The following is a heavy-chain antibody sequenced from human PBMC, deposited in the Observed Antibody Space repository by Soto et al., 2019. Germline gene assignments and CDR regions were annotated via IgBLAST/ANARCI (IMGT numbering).Heavy chain of an antibody. CDR2: IYYRGKT. Sequence: SETLSLTCTLSGASITSTTYFWSWIRQPPGRGLEWVGSIYYRGKTHYNPSLKNRVTISVDRSKNQFSLQMTSVTAADTAVYYCAKNLPRTGRFDYWGQGTLVTVSS. J-gene: IGHJ4*02. CDR3: AKNLPRTGRFDY. V-gene: IGHV4-39*01. CDR1: GASITSTTYF.